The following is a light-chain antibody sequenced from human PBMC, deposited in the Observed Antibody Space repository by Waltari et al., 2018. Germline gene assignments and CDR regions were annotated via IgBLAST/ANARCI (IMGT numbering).Light chain of an antibody. CDR1: QSVNYF. V-gene: IGKV3-11*01. CDR2: DAS. J-gene: IGKJ4*01. Sequence: EIVLTQSPATLSLSPGERATLSCRASQSVNYFLAWFQQKPGQAPRLLIYDASNRATGIPARFSGSGSGTDFTLTISCLEHEDFVVYFCQQRTNWPLTFGGGTKVEIK. CDR3: QQRTNWPLT.